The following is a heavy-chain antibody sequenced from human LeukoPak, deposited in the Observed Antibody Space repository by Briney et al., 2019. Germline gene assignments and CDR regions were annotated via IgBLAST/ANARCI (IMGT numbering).Heavy chain of an antibody. Sequence: SETLSLTCAVYGGSFSGYYWSWIRQPPGKGLEWIGEINHSGSTNYNPSLKSRVTISVDTSKNQFSLKLSSVTAADTAVYYCARGRAVRGVKIYYMDVWGKGTTVTVSS. CDR3: ARGRAVRGVKIYYMDV. CDR1: GGSFSGYY. CDR2: INHSGST. D-gene: IGHD3-10*01. V-gene: IGHV4-34*01. J-gene: IGHJ6*03.